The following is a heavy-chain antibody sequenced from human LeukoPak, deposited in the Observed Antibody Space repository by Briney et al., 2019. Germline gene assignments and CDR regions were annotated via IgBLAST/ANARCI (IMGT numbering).Heavy chain of an antibody. CDR3: AKDNQRGGFQH. V-gene: IGHV3-43*02. CDR2: ISGDGGTT. CDR1: GFSFDDNH. J-gene: IGHJ1*01. D-gene: IGHD3-16*01. Sequence: PGGSLRLSCAASGFSFDDNHMYWVRQAPGKGLEWVSLISGDGGTTYDADSEKGRFNSSRDNSKSSLYLQMNSLRSEDSALYYCAKDNQRGGFQHWGQGTLVTVSS.